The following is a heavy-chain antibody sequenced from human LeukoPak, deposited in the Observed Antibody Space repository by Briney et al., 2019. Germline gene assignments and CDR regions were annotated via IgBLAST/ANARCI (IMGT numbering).Heavy chain of an antibody. CDR1: GFPLRSYA. CDR2: ITDTGDKT. D-gene: IGHD3-10*01. V-gene: IGHV3-23*01. CDR3: AKMTDSTPYSSGTFDS. J-gene: IGHJ4*02. Sequence: GGSLRLSCSASGFPLRSYAMGWVRQAPGKGLEWVSAITDTGDKTYYADSVKGRFTISRDNSRNTLYLHMSRLRAEDTALFYCAKMTDSTPYSSGTFDSWGQGTLVTISS.